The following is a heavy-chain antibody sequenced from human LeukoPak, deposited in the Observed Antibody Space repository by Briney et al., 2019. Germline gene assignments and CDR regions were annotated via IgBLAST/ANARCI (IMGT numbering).Heavy chain of an antibody. V-gene: IGHV4-39*07. CDR1: GGSISSSSYY. D-gene: IGHD6-19*01. J-gene: IGHJ6*03. CDR3: ARDQGGQWYYYYMDV. CDR2: IYYSGST. Sequence: PSETLSLTCTVSGGSISSSSYYWGWIRQPPGKGLEWIGNIYYSGSTYYNPSLESRVTMSLDTSKNQFSLKLSSVTAADTAVYYCARDQGGQWYYYYMDVWGKGTTVTISS.